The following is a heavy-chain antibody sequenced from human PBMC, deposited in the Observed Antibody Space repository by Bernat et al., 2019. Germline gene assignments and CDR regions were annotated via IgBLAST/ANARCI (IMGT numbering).Heavy chain of an antibody. V-gene: IGHV3-23*01. CDR1: GFTFSSYA. D-gene: IGHD3-3*01. J-gene: IGHJ4*02. CDR2: ISGSGGST. Sequence: EVQLLESGGGLVQPGGSLRLSCAASGFTFSSYAMSWVRQAPGKGLEWVSAISGSGGSTYYADSVKGRFTISRDNSKNTLYLQMNSLRAEDTAVYYCAREVRSWSSYYRPYFFDYWGQGTPVTVS. CDR3: AREVRSWSSYYRPYFFDY.